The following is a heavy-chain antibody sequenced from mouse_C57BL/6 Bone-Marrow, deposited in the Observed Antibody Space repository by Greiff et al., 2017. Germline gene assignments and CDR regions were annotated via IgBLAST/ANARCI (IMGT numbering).Heavy chain of an antibody. CDR2: SRNKANDYTT. CDR1: GFTFSDFY. D-gene: IGHD1-1*01. Sequence: EVKVEESGGGLVQSGRSLRLSCATSGFTFSDFYMEWVRQAPGKGLEWIAASRNKANDYTTEYSASVKGRFIVSRDTSQSLLYLQMNALRAEDTAIYYCARDGDYYGSSYGWYFDVWGTGTTVTVSS. J-gene: IGHJ1*03. V-gene: IGHV7-1*01. CDR3: ARDGDYYGSSYGWYFDV.